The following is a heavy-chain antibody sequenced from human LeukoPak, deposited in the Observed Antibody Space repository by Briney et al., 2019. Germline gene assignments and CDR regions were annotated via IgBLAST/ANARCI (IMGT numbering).Heavy chain of an antibody. D-gene: IGHD3-3*01. CDR2: MYTSGST. CDR1: GGSISNYY. Sequence: SETLSLTCTVSGGSISNYYWSWIRQPAGKGLEWIGRMYTSGSTNYNPSLKSRVTMSVDTSKNQFSLNLSSVAAADTAVYYCARGVDFWSGYQNWFDPWGQGTLVSVSS. CDR3: ARGVDFWSGYQNWFDP. J-gene: IGHJ5*02. V-gene: IGHV4-4*07.